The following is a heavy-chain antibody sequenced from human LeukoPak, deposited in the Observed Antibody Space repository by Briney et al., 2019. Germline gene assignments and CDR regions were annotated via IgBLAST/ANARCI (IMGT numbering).Heavy chain of an antibody. D-gene: IGHD3-10*01. CDR3: ARAGGYYGSGSFPEY. V-gene: IGHV3-33*01. Sequence: GGSQRLSCAASGFTFSSYGMHWVRQAPGKGLEWVAVIWYDGSNKYYADSVKGRFTISRDNSKNTLYLQMNSLRAEDTAVYYCARAGGYYGSGSFPEYWGQGTLVTVSS. CDR1: GFTFSSYG. J-gene: IGHJ4*02. CDR2: IWYDGSNK.